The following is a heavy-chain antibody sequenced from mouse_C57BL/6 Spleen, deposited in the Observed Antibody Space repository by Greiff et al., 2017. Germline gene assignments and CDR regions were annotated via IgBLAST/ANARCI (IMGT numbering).Heavy chain of an antibody. Sequence: EVKVEESGGGLVKPGGSLKLSCAASGFTFSDYGMHWVRQAPEKGLEWVAYISSGSSTIYYADTVKGRFTISRDNAKNTLFLQMTSLRSEDTAMYYCAREGKGIYDGYSYAMDYWGQGTSVTVSS. D-gene: IGHD2-3*01. CDR3: AREGKGIYDGYSYAMDY. V-gene: IGHV5-17*01. J-gene: IGHJ4*01. CDR2: ISSGSSTI. CDR1: GFTFSDYG.